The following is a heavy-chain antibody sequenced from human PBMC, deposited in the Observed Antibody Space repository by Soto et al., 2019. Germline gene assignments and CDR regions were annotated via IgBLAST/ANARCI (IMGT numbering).Heavy chain of an antibody. Sequence: QVQLQESGPGRVKPSQTLSLTCTVSVGSISSGGYYWSWIRQHPGKGLEWIGYIYYSGSTYYNPSLKSRVTISVDTSKNQFSLKLSSVTAADTAVYYCARCGYNGSYYFDYWGQGTLVTVSS. V-gene: IGHV4-31*03. D-gene: IGHD5-12*01. CDR2: IYYSGST. CDR1: VGSISSGGYY. J-gene: IGHJ4*02. CDR3: ARCGYNGSYYFDY.